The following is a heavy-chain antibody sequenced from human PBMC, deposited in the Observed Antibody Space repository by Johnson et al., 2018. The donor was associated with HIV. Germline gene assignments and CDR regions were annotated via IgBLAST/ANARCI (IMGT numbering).Heavy chain of an antibody. CDR3: ARGWGYFGNPAFEI. D-gene: IGHD3-16*01. Sequence: VQLVESGGGLVKPGGSLRLSCAASGFTFSDYYMSWIRQAPGKGLVWVSRINSDGSSTSYADSVKGRFTISRDNAKNTLYLQMNSLRAEDTAGYYCARGWGYFGNPAFEIWGKGTMVTVSS. V-gene: IGHV3-74*02. CDR1: GFTFSDYY. CDR2: INSDGSST. J-gene: IGHJ3*02.